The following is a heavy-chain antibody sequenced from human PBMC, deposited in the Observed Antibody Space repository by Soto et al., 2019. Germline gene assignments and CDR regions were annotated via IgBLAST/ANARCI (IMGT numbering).Heavy chain of an antibody. D-gene: IGHD1-20*01. CDR1: GGSISSRSYY. Sequence: SETLSLTCTVSGGSISSRSYYWGWIRQPPGKGLEWIGSIYYSGSTYYNPSLKSRVTISVDTSKNQFSLKLSSVTAADTAVYYCARPVGLRYNWNDGYAFDIWGQGTMVT. J-gene: IGHJ3*02. V-gene: IGHV4-39*01. CDR2: IYYSGST. CDR3: ARPVGLRYNWNDGYAFDI.